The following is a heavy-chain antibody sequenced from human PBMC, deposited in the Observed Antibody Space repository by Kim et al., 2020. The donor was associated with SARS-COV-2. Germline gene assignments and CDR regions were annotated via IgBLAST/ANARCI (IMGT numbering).Heavy chain of an antibody. D-gene: IGHD6-19*01. V-gene: IGHV1-18*03. CDR1: GYTFTSYG. CDR3: ARAPIAVAGDRYFDY. CDR2: ISAYNGNT. Sequence: ASVKVSCKASGYTFTSYGISWVRQAPGQGLEWMGWISAYNGNTNYAQKLQGRVTMTTDTSTSTAYMELRSLRSDDMAVYYCARAPIAVAGDRYFDYWGQGTLVTVSS. J-gene: IGHJ4*02.